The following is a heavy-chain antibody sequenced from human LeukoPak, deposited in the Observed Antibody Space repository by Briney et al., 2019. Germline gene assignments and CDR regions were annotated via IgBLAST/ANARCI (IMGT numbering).Heavy chain of an antibody. V-gene: IGHV3-23*01. CDR1: GFTFSSYA. CDR3: AKDGD. J-gene: IGHJ4*02. D-gene: IGHD3-16*01. CDR2: ITTGGGST. Sequence: GGSLRLSCAAFGFTFSSYAMSWVRQAPGKGLEWVSAITTGGGSTYYADFVRGRFTISRDNSKNTLYLQMSSLRAEDTAVYYCAKDGDWGQGTLVTVSS.